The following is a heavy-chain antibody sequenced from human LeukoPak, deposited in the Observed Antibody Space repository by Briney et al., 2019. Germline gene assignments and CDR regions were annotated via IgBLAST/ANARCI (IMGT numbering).Heavy chain of an antibody. J-gene: IGHJ5*02. Sequence: GGSLRLSCVGSGFTISNYWMHWVRQAPGTGLVWVSRIHPDGSITTYADSVKGRFTISRDNAKNTLYLQMNSLRAEDTAVYYCAPQQTYSPYNWFDPWGQGTRVTVSS. V-gene: IGHV3-74*03. D-gene: IGHD5-12*01. CDR1: GFTISNYW. CDR3: APQQTYSPYNWFDP. CDR2: IHPDGSIT.